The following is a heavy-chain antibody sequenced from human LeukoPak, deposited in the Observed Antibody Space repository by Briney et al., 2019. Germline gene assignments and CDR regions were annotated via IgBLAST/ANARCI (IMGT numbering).Heavy chain of an antibody. V-gene: IGHV3-9*01. CDR3: AKAHGFGYGSGSYSDYYYYYMDV. CDR2: ISWNSGSI. D-gene: IGHD3-10*01. J-gene: IGHJ6*03. Sequence: PGGSLRLSCAASGFTFDDYAMHWVRQAPGKGLEWVSGISWNSGSIGYADSVKGRFTISRDNAKNSLYLQMNSLRAEDTALYYCAKAHGFGYGSGSYSDYYYYYMDVWGKGTTVTVSS. CDR1: GFTFDDYA.